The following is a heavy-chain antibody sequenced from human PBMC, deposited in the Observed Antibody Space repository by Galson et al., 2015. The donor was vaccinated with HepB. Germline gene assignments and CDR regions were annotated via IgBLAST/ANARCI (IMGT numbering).Heavy chain of an antibody. Sequence: SLRLSCASSGFSFSNYGIHWVRQAPGKGLEWMAVISYDGSFRYYADSVKGRFTVSRDSSRRMLYLQMNSPRVEDTAVYYRAKGGPGQIKTMVNRILGFDPWGQGTQVTVSS. CDR3: AKGGPGQIKTMVNRILGFDP. J-gene: IGHJ5*02. CDR1: GFSFSNYG. D-gene: IGHD2/OR15-2a*01. V-gene: IGHV3-30*18. CDR2: ISYDGSFR.